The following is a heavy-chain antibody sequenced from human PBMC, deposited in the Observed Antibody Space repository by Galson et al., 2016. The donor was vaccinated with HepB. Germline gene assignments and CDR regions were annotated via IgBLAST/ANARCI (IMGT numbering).Heavy chain of an antibody. D-gene: IGHD5-18*01. CDR1: GYTFNIYD. J-gene: IGHJ6*02. V-gene: IGHV1-18*01. CDR2: ISAYNGNT. CDR3: ARDRGGYSDVYGMDV. Sequence: QSGAEVKQPGASVKVSCKASGYTFNIYDISWVRQAPGQGLEWMGWISAYNGNTNSAQNLQGRVTMTTDTSTSTAYMELRSLRSDDTAVYFCARDRGGYSDVYGMDVWGQGTTVTVSS.